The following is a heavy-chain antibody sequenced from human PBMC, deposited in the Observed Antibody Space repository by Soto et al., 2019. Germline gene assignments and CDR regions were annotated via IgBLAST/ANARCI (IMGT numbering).Heavy chain of an antibody. CDR2: INPNSGGT. V-gene: IGHV1-2*02. D-gene: IGHD3-22*01. CDR1: GYTFTGYY. Sequence: AASVKVSCKASGYTFTGYYMHWVRQAPGQGLEWMGWINPNSGGTNYAQKFQGRVTMTRDTSISTAYMELSRLRSDDTAAYYCAREGYYDSSRPASYGMDVWGQGTTVTVSS. CDR3: AREGYYDSSRPASYGMDV. J-gene: IGHJ6*02.